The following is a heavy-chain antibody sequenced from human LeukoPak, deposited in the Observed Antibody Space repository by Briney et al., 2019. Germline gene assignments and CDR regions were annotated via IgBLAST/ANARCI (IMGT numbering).Heavy chain of an antibody. D-gene: IGHD3-3*01. V-gene: IGHV3-74*01. CDR3: AKDIARGYDFWSGYAGEFDY. J-gene: IGHJ4*02. CDR1: GFSFSSHW. Sequence: GGSLRLSCAAAGFSFSSHWMHWVRQAPGKGLVWVSRINSDGSSISYADSVKGRFTISRDNAKNTLYLQMNSLRAEDAALYYCAKDIARGYDFWSGYAGEFDYWGQGTLVTVSS. CDR2: INSDGSSI.